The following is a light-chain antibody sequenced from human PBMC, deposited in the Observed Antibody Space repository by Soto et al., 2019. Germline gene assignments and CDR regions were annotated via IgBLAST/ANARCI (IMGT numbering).Light chain of an antibody. CDR3: MLYMGGGLVV. CDR2: STN. J-gene: IGLJ2*01. V-gene: IGLV8-61*01. CDR1: SGSVSTTYY. Sequence: QAVVTQEPSFSVSPAGTVTLTCGLTSGSVSTTYYPSWYQQTPGQAPRTLIYSTNIRSSGVPDRFSGSILGNKAALTITGAQADDESDYHCMLYMGGGLVVFGGGTKVTVL.